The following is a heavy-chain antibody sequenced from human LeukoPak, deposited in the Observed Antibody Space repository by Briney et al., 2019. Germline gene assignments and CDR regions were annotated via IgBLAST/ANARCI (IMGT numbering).Heavy chain of an antibody. CDR1: GFTFRSYA. D-gene: IGHD2-15*01. CDR3: AKSPVSSCRGSFCYPFDY. CDR2: ISGGGGST. Sequence: GGSLRLSCAASGFTFRSYAMSWVRQAPGKGLEWVSSISGGGGSTYYADSVKGRFTISRDNSNITLYLQMNSLRAEDTAVYFCAKSPVSSCRGSFCYPFDYWGQGNLVTVSS. V-gene: IGHV3-23*01. J-gene: IGHJ4*02.